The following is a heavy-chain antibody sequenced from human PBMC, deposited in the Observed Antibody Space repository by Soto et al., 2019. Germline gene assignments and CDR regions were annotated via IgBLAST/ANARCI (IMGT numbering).Heavy chain of an antibody. D-gene: IGHD3-22*01. V-gene: IGHV3-13*01. CDR2: IGTAGDT. CDR1: GFTFCSYD. CDR3: ARYESAAGGMDV. Sequence: GGSLKLVSAASGFTFCSYDMPWARQATGKGLEWVSAIGTAGDTCYPGSVKGRYTISRENAKNSLYLQMNSLRAGDTAVYYRARYESAAGGMDVWGQGTTVTVSS. J-gene: IGHJ6*02.